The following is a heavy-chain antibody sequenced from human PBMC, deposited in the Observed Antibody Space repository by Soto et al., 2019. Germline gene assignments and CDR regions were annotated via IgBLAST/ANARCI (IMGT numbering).Heavy chain of an antibody. J-gene: IGHJ3*02. CDR2: ISYDGSNK. Sequence: GGSLRLSCAASGFTFSSYGMHWVRQAPGKGLEWVAVISYDGSNKYYADSVKGRFTISRDNSKNTLYLQMNSLRAEDTAVYYCAKLIVGATTMGAFDIWGQGTMVTVSS. CDR1: GFTFSSYG. CDR3: AKLIVGATTMGAFDI. D-gene: IGHD1-26*01. V-gene: IGHV3-30*18.